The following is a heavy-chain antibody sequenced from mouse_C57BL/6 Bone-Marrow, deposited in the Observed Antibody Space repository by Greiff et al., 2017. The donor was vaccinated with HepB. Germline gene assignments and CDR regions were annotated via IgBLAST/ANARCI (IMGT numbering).Heavy chain of an antibody. CDR2: IYPGDGDT. CDR1: GYAFSSSW. J-gene: IGHJ3*01. CDR3: ARHYGSPLFAY. Sequence: QVQLKESGPELVKPGASVKISCKASGYAFSSSWMNWVQQRPGKGLEWIGRIYPGDGDTNYNGKFKGKATLTADKASSTAYMHLSSLTSEDSAFYFCARHYGSPLFAYWGQGTLVTVSA. D-gene: IGHD1-1*01. V-gene: IGHV1-82*01.